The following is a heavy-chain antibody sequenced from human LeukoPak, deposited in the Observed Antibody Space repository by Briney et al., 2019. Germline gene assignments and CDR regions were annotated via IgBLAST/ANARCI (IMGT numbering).Heavy chain of an antibody. CDR2: IYTSGST. Sequence: SETLSLTCTVSGGSISGYYWSWIRQPAGKGLEWIGHIYTSGSTNYNPSLKSRVTMSVDTSKNQFSLNLSSVTAADTAVYYCAKRAITTAGNLWFDPWGQGTLVTVSS. J-gene: IGHJ5*02. CDR1: GGSISGYY. CDR3: AKRAITTAGNLWFDP. D-gene: IGHD6-13*01. V-gene: IGHV4-4*07.